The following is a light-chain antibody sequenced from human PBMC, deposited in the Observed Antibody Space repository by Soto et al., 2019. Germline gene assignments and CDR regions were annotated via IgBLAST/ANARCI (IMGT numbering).Light chain of an antibody. Sequence: EIVLTQSPGTLSLSPGERATLSCRAGQSGTNNYLAWYQQRPGQAPRLLIYGASSRATGIPDRFSGSGSGTDFTLSISRLEPEDFAVYYCQQYGSSPRTFGQGTKVEIK. CDR2: GAS. CDR1: QSGTNNY. CDR3: QQYGSSPRT. V-gene: IGKV3-20*01. J-gene: IGKJ1*01.